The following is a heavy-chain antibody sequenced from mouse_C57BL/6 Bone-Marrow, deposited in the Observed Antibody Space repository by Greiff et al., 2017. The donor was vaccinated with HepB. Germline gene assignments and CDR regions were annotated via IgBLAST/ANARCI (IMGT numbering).Heavy chain of an antibody. Sequence: EVQVVESGGGLVKPGGSLKLSCAASGFTFSSYAMSWVRQTPEKRLEWVATISDGGSYTYYPDNVKGRFTISRDNAKNNLYLQMSHLKSEDTAMYYCARGPTVVAWDAMDYWGQGTSVTGSS. D-gene: IGHD1-1*01. V-gene: IGHV5-4*01. CDR2: ISDGGSYT. CDR3: ARGPTVVAWDAMDY. CDR1: GFTFSSYA. J-gene: IGHJ4*01.